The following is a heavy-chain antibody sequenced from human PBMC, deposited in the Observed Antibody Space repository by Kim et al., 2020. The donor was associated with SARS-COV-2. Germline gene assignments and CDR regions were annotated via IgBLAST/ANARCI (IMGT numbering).Heavy chain of an antibody. CDR3: ARDSYGDYLHDY. Sequence: GGSLRLSCAASGFTFSSYAMHWVRQAPGKGLEWVAVISYDGSNKYYADSVKGRFTISRDTSKNTLYLQMNSLRAEDTAVYYCARDSYGDYLHDYWGQGTLVTVSS. CDR2: ISYDGSNK. V-gene: IGHV3-30-3*01. CDR1: GFTFSSYA. J-gene: IGHJ4*02. D-gene: IGHD4-17*01.